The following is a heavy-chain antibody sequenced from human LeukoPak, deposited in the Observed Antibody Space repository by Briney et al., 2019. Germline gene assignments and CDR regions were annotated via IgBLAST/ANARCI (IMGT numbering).Heavy chain of an antibody. CDR3: ARVYSSNLYYFDY. CDR2: IYHSGST. J-gene: IGHJ4*02. V-gene: IGHV4-4*02. Sequence: SETLSLTCAVSGGSISSSNWWSWVRQPPGQGLEWIGEIYHSGSTNYNPSLKSRVTISVDKSKNQFSLKLSSVTAADTAVYYCARVYSSNLYYFDYWGQGTLVTVSS. D-gene: IGHD6-13*01. CDR1: GGSISSSNW.